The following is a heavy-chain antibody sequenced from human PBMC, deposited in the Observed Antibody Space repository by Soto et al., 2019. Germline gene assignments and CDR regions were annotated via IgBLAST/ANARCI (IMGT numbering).Heavy chain of an antibody. CDR1: GGSMSSSSYY. V-gene: IGHV4-39*01. Sequence: SETLSLTCTVSGGSMSSSSYYWGWIRQPPCKGLEWIGSIYYSGSTYYNPSLKIRVTISVDTSKNQFSLKLSSVTAADTSVYYFGRGSSWYGEPFQKWCQGALESVSS. CDR3: GRGSSWYGEPFQK. CDR2: IYYSGST. D-gene: IGHD6-13*01. J-gene: IGHJ1*01.